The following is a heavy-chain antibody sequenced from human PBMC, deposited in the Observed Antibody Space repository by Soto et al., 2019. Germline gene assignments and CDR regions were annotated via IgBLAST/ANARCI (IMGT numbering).Heavy chain of an antibody. V-gene: IGHV4-34*01. CDR1: GDSLSGYY. J-gene: IGHJ4*02. CDR3: ARLAGSGSYSRVILDF. Sequence: SETLSLTCAVYGDSLSGYYWSWIRQPPGKGLEWIGQINHSGRTNYNPSLTSRVTMSVDMSKNQFTLKLSSVTAADTAVYYCARLAGSGSYSRVILDFWGQGAQVT. CDR2: INHSGRT. D-gene: IGHD3-10*01.